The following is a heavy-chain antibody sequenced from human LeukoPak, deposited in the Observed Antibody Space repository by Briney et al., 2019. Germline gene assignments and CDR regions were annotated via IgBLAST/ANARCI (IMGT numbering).Heavy chain of an antibody. CDR3: AKHSTTSSNWFDP. J-gene: IGHJ5*02. Sequence: GGSLRLSCAASGFTFSSYSMNWVRQAPGKGLEWVSSISSSSSYIYYADSVKGRFTISRDNAKNSLYLQMNSLRAEDTAVYYCAKHSTTSSNWFDPWGQGTLVTVSS. D-gene: IGHD2/OR15-2a*01. CDR1: GFTFSSYS. CDR2: ISSSSSYI. V-gene: IGHV3-21*04.